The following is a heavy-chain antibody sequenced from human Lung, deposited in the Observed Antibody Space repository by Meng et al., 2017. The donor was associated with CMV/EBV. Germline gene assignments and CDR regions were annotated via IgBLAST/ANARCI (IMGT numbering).Heavy chain of an antibody. CDR3: ARGVNYDILTGP. CDR2: INPNSGGT. Sequence: ASXXVSXKASGYTFTGYYMHWVRQAPGQGLEWMGWINPNSGGTNYAQKFQGRVTMTRDTSISTAYMELSRLRSDDTAVYYCARGVNYDILTGPWGQGTRVTVSS. J-gene: IGHJ5*02. CDR1: GYTFTGYY. D-gene: IGHD3-9*01. V-gene: IGHV1-2*02.